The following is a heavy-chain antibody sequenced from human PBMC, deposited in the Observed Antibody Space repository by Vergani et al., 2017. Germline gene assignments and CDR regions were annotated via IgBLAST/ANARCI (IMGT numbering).Heavy chain of an antibody. Sequence: QVQLQESGPGLVKPSETLSLTCAVSGYSISSGYYWGWIRQPPGKGLEWIGSIYHSGSTYYNPSLKSRVTISVDTSKNQFSLKLSSVTAADTAVYYCASSIAAAGMYYYYDGMDVWGQGTTVTVSS. CDR2: IYHSGST. CDR3: ASSIAAAGMYYYYDGMDV. CDR1: GYSISSGYY. D-gene: IGHD6-13*01. J-gene: IGHJ6*02. V-gene: IGHV4-38-2*01.